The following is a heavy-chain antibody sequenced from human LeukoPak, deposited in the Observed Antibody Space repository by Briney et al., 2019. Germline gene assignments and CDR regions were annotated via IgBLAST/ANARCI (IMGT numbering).Heavy chain of an antibody. Sequence: GGSLRLSCAASGFTFSSYGMHWVRRAPGKGLEWVAFIRYDESKRYYGDSVEGRFSISRDNSKNTLYLQLNGLRADDTAVYHCARDYQPWGDILNAYLGYWGQGTLVTVSS. CDR3: ARDYQPWGDILNAYLGY. V-gene: IGHV3-30*02. CDR2: IRYDESKR. J-gene: IGHJ4*02. CDR1: GFTFSSYG. D-gene: IGHD3-9*01.